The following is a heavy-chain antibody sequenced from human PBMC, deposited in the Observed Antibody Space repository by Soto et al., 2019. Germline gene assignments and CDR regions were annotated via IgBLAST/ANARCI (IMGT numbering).Heavy chain of an antibody. V-gene: IGHV1-2*04. CDR2: INPNSGGT. Sequence: ASVKVSCKASGYTFTGYYMHWVRQAPGQGLEWMGWINPNSGGTNYAQKFQGWVTMTRDTSISTAYMELSRLRSDDTAVYYCARDGRPDFWSGYGYAFDIWGQGTMVTVSS. CDR3: ARDGRPDFWSGYGYAFDI. CDR1: GYTFTGYY. J-gene: IGHJ3*02. D-gene: IGHD3-3*01.